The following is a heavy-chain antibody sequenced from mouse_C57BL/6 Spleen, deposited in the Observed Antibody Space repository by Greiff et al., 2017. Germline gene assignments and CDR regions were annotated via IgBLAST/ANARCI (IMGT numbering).Heavy chain of an antibody. CDR3: ARSSYYGNYAWFAY. J-gene: IGHJ3*01. V-gene: IGHV8-12*01. Sequence: QVTLIESGPGILQSSQTLSLTCSFSGFSLSTSGMGVSWLRQPSGKGLEWLAHIYWDDDKRSNPSLKRRLTISKDTSRNQVFLKITSVDTADTATYYCARSSYYGNYAWFAYWGQGTLVTVSA. CDR2: IYWDDDK. D-gene: IGHD2-10*01. CDR1: GFSLSTSGMG.